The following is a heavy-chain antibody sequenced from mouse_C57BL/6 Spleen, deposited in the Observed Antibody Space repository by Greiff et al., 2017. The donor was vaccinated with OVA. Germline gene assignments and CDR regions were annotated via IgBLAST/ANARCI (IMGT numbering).Heavy chain of an antibody. CDR2: INPNNGGT. J-gene: IGHJ3*01. CDR1: GYTFTDYN. V-gene: IGHV1-22*01. CDR3: ARHYYGSRSFAY. D-gene: IGHD1-1*01. Sequence: VQLQQSGPELVKPWASVKMSCKASGYTFTDYNMHWVKQSPGKSLEWLGYINPNNGGTSYNPKFKGTATLTVNKSSRTSYMELRRLTSEDSAVDYCARHYYGSRSFAYWGQGTLVTVSA.